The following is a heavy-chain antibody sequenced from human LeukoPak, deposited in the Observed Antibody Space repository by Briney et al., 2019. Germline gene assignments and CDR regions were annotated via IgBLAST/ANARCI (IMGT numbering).Heavy chain of an antibody. CDR3: ASSGDSSDFNY. Sequence: PSETLSLTCTVSGDSVSSSGSYWGWVRQPPGRVLEWTGSISYSESTYHNPTLKSRVNMSIDTSNNQLSMHLTSVTAADTAVYHCASSGDSSDFNYWGQGTLVTVSS. D-gene: IGHD2-15*01. J-gene: IGHJ4*02. CDR1: GDSVSSSGSY. V-gene: IGHV4-39*01. CDR2: ISYSEST.